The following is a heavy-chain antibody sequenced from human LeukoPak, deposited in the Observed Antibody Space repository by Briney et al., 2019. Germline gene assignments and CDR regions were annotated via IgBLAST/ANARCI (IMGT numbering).Heavy chain of an antibody. CDR3: ASDKVTY. CDR1: GFTFSNYY. J-gene: IGHJ4*02. V-gene: IGHV3-7*01. Sequence: PGGSLRLSCAASGFTFSNYYMSWVRQAPGKGLEWVAHINKDGSEKYYVDSVKGRFTISRDNAKNSLYLQMNSLRVEDTAVYYCASDKVTYWGRGTLVTVSS. CDR2: INKDGSEK.